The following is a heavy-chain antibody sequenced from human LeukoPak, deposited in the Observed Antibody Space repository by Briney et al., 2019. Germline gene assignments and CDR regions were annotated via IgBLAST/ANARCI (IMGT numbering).Heavy chain of an antibody. V-gene: IGHV1-18*01. D-gene: IGHD4-11*01. CDR3: ARELQSRENWFDP. CDR1: GYTFTSYG. J-gene: IGHJ5*02. Sequence: GASVKVSCKASGYTFTSYGISWVRQAPGQGLEWMGWISAYNGNTNYAQKLQGRVTMTRNTSISTAYMELSSLRSEDTAVYYCARELQSRENWFDPWGQGTLVTVSS. CDR2: ISAYNGNT.